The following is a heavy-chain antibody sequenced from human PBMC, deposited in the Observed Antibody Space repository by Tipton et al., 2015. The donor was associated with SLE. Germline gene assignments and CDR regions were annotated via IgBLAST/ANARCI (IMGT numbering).Heavy chain of an antibody. CDR1: GGSFSGYY. CDR3: AGTYYGDYVWFDP. J-gene: IGHJ5*02. D-gene: IGHD4-17*01. V-gene: IGHV4-34*01. CDR2: INHSGST. Sequence: TLSLTCAVYGGSFSGYYWSWIRQPPGKGLEWIGEINHSGSTNYNPSLKSRVTISVDTSKNQFSLKLRSVTAADPAVYYCAGTYYGDYVWFDPWGQGILVTVSS.